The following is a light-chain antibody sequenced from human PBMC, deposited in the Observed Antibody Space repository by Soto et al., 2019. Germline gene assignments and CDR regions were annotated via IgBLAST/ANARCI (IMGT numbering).Light chain of an antibody. V-gene: IGKV1-5*03. CDR3: QQYGSFSPIT. CDR1: QTISSW. J-gene: IGKJ4*01. CDR2: KAS. Sequence: DIQMTQSPSTLSGSVGDRVTITCRARQTISSWLAWYQQKTGKAPKRLIYKASTLKSGVPSRFSGSGSGTEFTLTISSLQPDDLATYYCQQYGSFSPITFGGGTKVDI.